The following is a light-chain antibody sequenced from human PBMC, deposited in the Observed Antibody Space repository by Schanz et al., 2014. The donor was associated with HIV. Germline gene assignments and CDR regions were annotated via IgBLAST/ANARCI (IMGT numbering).Light chain of an antibody. CDR1: SSDVGGYNY. V-gene: IGLV2-14*03. CDR2: DVT. CDR3: QSFDRSLGGVV. J-gene: IGLJ2*01. Sequence: QSALTQPASVSGSPGQSITLSCTGSSSDVGGYNYVSWYQQHPGKAPKLMIYDVTNRPSGVSDRFSGSKSGNTASLTISGLQAEDQADYYCQSFDRSLGGVVFGGGTKLTVL.